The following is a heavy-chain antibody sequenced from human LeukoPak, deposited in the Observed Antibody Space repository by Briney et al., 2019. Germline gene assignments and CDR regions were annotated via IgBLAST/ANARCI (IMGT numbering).Heavy chain of an antibody. V-gene: IGHV4-59*08. J-gene: IGHJ4*02. Sequence: SETLSLTCTVSGGSLWSWIRQPPGKGLEWIAYIHYSGSTHYNPSLESRVTISLDTSKNQVSLKPISVTAADTAVYYCARHVVRGGTVFDVWGQGTLVTVSS. D-gene: IGHD2-2*01. CDR1: GGSL. CDR3: ARHVVRGGTVFDV. CDR2: IHYSGST.